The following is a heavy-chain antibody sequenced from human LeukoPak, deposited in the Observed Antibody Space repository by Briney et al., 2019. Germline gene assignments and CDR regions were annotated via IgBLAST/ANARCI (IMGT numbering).Heavy chain of an antibody. D-gene: IGHD5-24*01. Sequence: PGESLRLSCVASGFTLSSNYMTWVRQAPGKVLEWDSAIYRGGSTYSADSVKGRFTISRDNSKNTLYLQMNSLRAEDTAVYYCARGGDGYNFRFSAFDIWGQGKMVTVSS. CDR1: GFTLSSNY. CDR3: ARGGDGYNFRFSAFDI. V-gene: IGHV3-53*01. CDR2: IYRGGST. J-gene: IGHJ3*02.